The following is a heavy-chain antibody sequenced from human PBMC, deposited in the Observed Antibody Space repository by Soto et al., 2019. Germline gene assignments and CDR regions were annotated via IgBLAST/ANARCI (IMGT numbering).Heavy chain of an antibody. J-gene: IGHJ3*02. CDR3: ASPYCSGGSCSLPGAFDI. D-gene: IGHD2-15*01. V-gene: IGHV1-46*01. CDR1: GYTFTSYY. Sequence: GASVKVSCKASGYTFTSYYMHWVRQAPGQGLEWMGIINPSGGSTSYAQKFQGRVTMTRDTSTSTVYMELSSLRSEDTAVYYCASPYCSGGSCSLPGAFDIWGQGTMVTVSS. CDR2: INPSGGST.